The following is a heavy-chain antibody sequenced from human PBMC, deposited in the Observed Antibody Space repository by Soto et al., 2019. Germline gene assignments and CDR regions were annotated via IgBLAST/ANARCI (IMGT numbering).Heavy chain of an antibody. D-gene: IGHD3-16*01. CDR2: IFSNDEK. V-gene: IGHV2-26*01. CDR3: ARIHSITWGSYFYGMDV. Sequence: QVTLKESGPVLVKPSETLTLTCSVSGFSLSDTTMGVSWIRQPPRKALEWLAHIFSNDEKSYSTSLKTRLTTSKXPSXSXVVLTMTNLDPVATATYYCARIHSITWGSYFYGMDVWGQGTTVTVSS. CDR1: GFSLSDTTMG. J-gene: IGHJ6*02.